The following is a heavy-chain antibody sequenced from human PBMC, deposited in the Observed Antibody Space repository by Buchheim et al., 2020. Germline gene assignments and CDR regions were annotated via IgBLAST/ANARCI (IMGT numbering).Heavy chain of an antibody. CDR3: AKDPTGAPSGPMDN. J-gene: IGHJ4*02. CDR1: GFTFSTYA. D-gene: IGHD1-14*01. CDR2: LSSSGRAK. V-gene: IGHV3-23*01. Sequence: EVQLLESGGALVQPGGSLRLSCTASGFTFSTYAMIWVRQAPGKGLEWVSSLSSSGRAKYYAGSVKGRFTVSRDNSQNTVYLQMNSLKVDDTAVYYCAKDPTGAPSGPMDNWGQGTL.